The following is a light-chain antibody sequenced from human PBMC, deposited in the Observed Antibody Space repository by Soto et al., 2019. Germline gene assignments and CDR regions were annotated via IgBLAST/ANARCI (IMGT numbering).Light chain of an antibody. CDR3: QQYYSFPRT. Sequence: DFVMTQSPDSLAVSLGEKATINCKSSQSILHSPNNKNFLAWYQQKPGQSPKLLISWASTRESGVPDRFSGSGSGTDFTLTITSLQAEDAAVYYCQQYYSFPRTFGQGTKVEIK. V-gene: IGKV4-1*01. CDR2: WAS. J-gene: IGKJ1*01. CDR1: QSILHSPNNKNF.